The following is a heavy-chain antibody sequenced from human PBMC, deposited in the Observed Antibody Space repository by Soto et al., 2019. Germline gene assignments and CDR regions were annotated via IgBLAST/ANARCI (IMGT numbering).Heavy chain of an antibody. CDR3: AKDSYSSGWYLDYYYYGMDV. CDR1: GFTFSSYG. D-gene: IGHD6-19*01. V-gene: IGHV3-30*18. Sequence: QVQLVESGGGVVQPGRSLRLSCAASGFTFSSYGMQWVRQAPGKGLEWVAVISYDGSNKYYADSVKGRFTISRDNSKNTLYLQMNSPRAEDTAVYYCAKDSYSSGWYLDYYYYGMDVWGQGTTVTVSS. J-gene: IGHJ6*02. CDR2: ISYDGSNK.